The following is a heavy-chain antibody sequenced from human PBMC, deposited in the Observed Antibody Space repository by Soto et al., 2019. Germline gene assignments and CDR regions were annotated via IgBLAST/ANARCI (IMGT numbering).Heavy chain of an antibody. CDR2: ISSRSDI. J-gene: IGHJ6*02. V-gene: IGHV3-21*04. CDR1: GCTLSTYS. CDR3: PREYPAWPLAYGLDV. Sequence: GVARRRTGIGSGCTLSTYSISWVRQAPGKGLEWVSSISSRSDIYYADSVKGRFTISRDNAKNSVSLQMNSLRAEDTAVYYCPREYPAWPLAYGLDVWGQGTPVTVSS.